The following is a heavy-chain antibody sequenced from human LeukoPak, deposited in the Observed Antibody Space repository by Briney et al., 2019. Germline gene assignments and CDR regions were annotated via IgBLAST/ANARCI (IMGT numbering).Heavy chain of an antibody. CDR3: ARDQHYYDSSGYSGLDY. CDR2: IWYDGSNK. D-gene: IGHD3-22*01. Sequence: GRSLRLSCAASGFTFSSYGMHWVRQAPGKGLEWVAVIWYDGSNKYYADSVKGRFTISRDNSKNTLYLQMNSLRAEDTAVYYCARDQHYYDSSGYSGLDYWGQGTLVTVSS. J-gene: IGHJ4*02. V-gene: IGHV3-33*01. CDR1: GFTFSSYG.